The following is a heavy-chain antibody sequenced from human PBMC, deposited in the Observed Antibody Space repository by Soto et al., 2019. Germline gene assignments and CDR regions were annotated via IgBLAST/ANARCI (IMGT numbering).Heavy chain of an antibody. CDR2: ISAYNGNT. CDR1: GYTFTSYG. CDR3: AREVTSPYYYYYMDV. J-gene: IGHJ6*03. D-gene: IGHD2-21*02. V-gene: IGHV1-18*01. Sequence: GASVKVSCKASGYTFTSYGISWVRQAPGQGLEWMGWISAYNGNTNYAQKLQGRVTMTTDTSTSTAYMELRSLRSDDTAVYYCAREVTSPYYYYYMDVWGKGTTVTVSS.